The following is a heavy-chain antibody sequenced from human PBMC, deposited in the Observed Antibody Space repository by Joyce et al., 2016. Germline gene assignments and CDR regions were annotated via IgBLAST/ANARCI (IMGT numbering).Heavy chain of an antibody. CDR3: ARDRAYYFDSSGNFDY. CDR2: MSSSSDYK. J-gene: IGHJ4*02. V-gene: IGHV3-21*06. Sequence: DVQLVESGGGLVKPGGSLRLSCTASGFTFNAYTMNWVRQAPGKGLEWVSAMSSSSDYKYYADSVEGRFTISRDNAKNSLFLQMNSLRGEDTAVYFCARDRAYYFDSSGNFDYWGRGTLVTVSS. CDR1: GFTFNAYT. D-gene: IGHD3-22*01.